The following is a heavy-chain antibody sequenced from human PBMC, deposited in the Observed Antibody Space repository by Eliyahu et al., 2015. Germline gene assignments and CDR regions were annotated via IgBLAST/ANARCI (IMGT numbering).Heavy chain of an antibody. J-gene: IGHJ4*02. Sequence: QVQLQQWGAGLLKPSETLSLTCAVYGGSFSGXYWSWIRQPPGKGLEWIGEINHSGSTNYNPSLKSRVTISVDTSKNQFSLKLSSVTAADTAVYYCARVGRGGPRVVRGSSWYNDYWGQGTLVTVSS. CDR2: INHSGST. D-gene: IGHD6-13*01. V-gene: IGHV4-34*01. CDR1: GGSFSGXY. CDR3: ARVGRGGPRVVRGSSWYNDY.